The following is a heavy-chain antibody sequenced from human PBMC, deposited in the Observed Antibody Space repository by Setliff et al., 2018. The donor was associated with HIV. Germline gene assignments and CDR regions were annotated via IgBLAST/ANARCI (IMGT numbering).Heavy chain of an antibody. CDR2: IIPIFGTP. Sequence: SVKVSCKASGGIFSSYALSWVRQAPGQGLEWMGGIIPIFGTPNYAQKFQGRLTITADESTDTAYMELSSLRSEDTAVYYCARHAGYYDSSGYWYDAFDLWGQGTMVTVSS. CDR1: GGIFSSYA. CDR3: ARHAGYYDSSGYWYDAFDL. J-gene: IGHJ3*01. V-gene: IGHV1-69*13. D-gene: IGHD3-22*01.